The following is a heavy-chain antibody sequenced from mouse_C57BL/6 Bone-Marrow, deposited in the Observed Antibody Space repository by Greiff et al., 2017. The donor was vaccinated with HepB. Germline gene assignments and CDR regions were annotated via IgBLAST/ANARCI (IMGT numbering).Heavy chain of an antibody. CDR2: IHPNSGST. CDR3: ASVYSNYLCFAY. V-gene: IGHV1-64*01. CDR1: GYTFTSYW. J-gene: IGHJ3*01. D-gene: IGHD2-5*01. Sequence: QVQLQQPGAELVKPGASVKLSCKASGYTFTSYWMHWVKQRPGQGLEWIGMIHPNSGSTNYNEKFKSKATLTVDKSSSTAYMQLSSLTSEDSAVYYCASVYSNYLCFAYWGQGTLVTVSA.